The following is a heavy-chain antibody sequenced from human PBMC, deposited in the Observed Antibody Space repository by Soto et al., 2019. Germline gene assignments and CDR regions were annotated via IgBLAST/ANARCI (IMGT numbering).Heavy chain of an antibody. D-gene: IGHD3-16*01. Sequence: QVQLVESGGGVVQPGRSLRLSCAASGFTFSSYGMHWVRQAPGKGLEWVAVIWYDGSNKYYADSVKGRFTISRDHSKKTLYLQMNSLRAEDTAVSYCARDRYAKSGYFDYWGQGTLVTVSS. V-gene: IGHV3-33*01. CDR1: GFTFSSYG. CDR2: IWYDGSNK. CDR3: ARDRYAKSGYFDY. J-gene: IGHJ4*02.